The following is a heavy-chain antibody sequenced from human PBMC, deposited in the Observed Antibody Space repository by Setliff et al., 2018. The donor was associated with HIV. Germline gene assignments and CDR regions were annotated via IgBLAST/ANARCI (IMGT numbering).Heavy chain of an antibody. CDR3: ARSIDMHYDFWSAYDY. Sequence: ASVKVSCKVSGYTLTEVSMHWVRQAPGQGLEWMGWINVNNDGTNYAQKFQGRVSMTRDTSIRTAYMELRGLTSDDTAVYYCARSIDMHYDFWSAYDYWGQGALVTVSS. CDR1: GYTLTEVS. CDR2: INVNNDGT. D-gene: IGHD3-3*01. V-gene: IGHV1-2*02. J-gene: IGHJ4*02.